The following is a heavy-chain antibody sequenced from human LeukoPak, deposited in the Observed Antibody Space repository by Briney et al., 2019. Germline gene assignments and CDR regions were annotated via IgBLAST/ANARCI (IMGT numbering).Heavy chain of an antibody. Sequence: GGPLRLSCAASGFTFSSCMNWVRQAPGKGLEWVSHITSSSSTMYYADSVKGRFTISRDNAKNSLYLQMNSLRAEDTAVYYCARGIDAWGQGTLVTVSS. CDR2: ITSSSSTM. V-gene: IGHV3-48*01. CDR3: ARGIDA. CDR1: GFTFSSC. D-gene: IGHD2-15*01. J-gene: IGHJ5*02.